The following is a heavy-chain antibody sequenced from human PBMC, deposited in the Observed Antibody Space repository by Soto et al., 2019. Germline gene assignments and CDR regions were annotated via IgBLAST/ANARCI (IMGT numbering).Heavy chain of an antibody. V-gene: IGHV3-23*01. CDR2: ISSTAVAT. Sequence: EVQLLESGGGLVQTGGSLRLSCAASGFTFTNYAMSWVRQAPGMGLEWVSGISSTAVATYYADSVKGRFTISRDNSNNTLSLQMNGLRAEDTAVYYCAKAPRPTWNWYYFDYWGQGTLDTVSS. D-gene: IGHD1-7*01. CDR3: AKAPRPTWNWYYFDY. CDR1: GFTFTNYA. J-gene: IGHJ4*02.